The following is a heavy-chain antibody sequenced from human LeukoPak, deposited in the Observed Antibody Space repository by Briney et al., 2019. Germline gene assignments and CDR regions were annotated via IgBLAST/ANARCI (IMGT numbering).Heavy chain of an antibody. CDR1: GFTFSSYA. CDR2: ISGRGGST. J-gene: IGHJ6*02. Sequence: GGSLRLSCAASGFTFSSYAMSWVRQAPGKGLEWVSAISGRGGSTYYADSVKGRFTISRDNSKNTLYLQMNSLRAEDTAVYYCAKPPPGAADYYYYGMDVWGQGTTVTVSS. V-gene: IGHV3-23*01. CDR3: AKPPPGAADYYYYGMDV. D-gene: IGHD7-27*01.